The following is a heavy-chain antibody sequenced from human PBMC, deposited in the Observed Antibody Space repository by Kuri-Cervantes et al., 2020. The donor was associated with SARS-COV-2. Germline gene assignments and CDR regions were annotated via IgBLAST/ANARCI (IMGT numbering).Heavy chain of an antibody. CDR2: ISSSSSYI. D-gene: IGHD1-1*01. CDR3: VRDGDHWNFDY. Sequence: ETLSLTCAASGFTFSSYSMNSVRQAPGKGLEWVSSISSSSSYIYYADSVKGRFTISRDNAKNMLFLQMNSLRAEDMAVYYCVRDGDHWNFDYWGQGTLVTVSS. CDR1: GFTFSSYS. J-gene: IGHJ4*02. V-gene: IGHV3-21*01.